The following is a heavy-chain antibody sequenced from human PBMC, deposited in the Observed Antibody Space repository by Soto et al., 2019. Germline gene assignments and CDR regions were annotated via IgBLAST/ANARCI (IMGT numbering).Heavy chain of an antibody. Sequence: GGSLRLSCAASGFTFSSYWMHWVRQAPGKGLVWVSRINSDGSSTSYADSVKGRFTITRDNAKNTLYLQMNSLRAEDTAVYYCARESRLPNYGGSSSWYPDAFDIWGQGTMVTVSS. J-gene: IGHJ3*02. CDR3: ARESRLPNYGGSSSWYPDAFDI. CDR2: INSDGSST. D-gene: IGHD6-13*01. V-gene: IGHV3-74*01. CDR1: GFTFSSYW.